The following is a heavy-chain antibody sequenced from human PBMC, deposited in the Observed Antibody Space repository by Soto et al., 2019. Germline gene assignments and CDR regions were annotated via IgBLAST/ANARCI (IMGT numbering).Heavy chain of an antibody. CDR2: INHSGST. J-gene: IGHJ6*02. V-gene: IGHV4-34*01. Sequence: QVQLQQWGAGLLKPSETLSLTCAVYGGSFSGYSWTWIRQAPGKGLEWIGQINHSGSTNRNPSLKSRVSISVDTSKNQFSLTLSSVSAADPAVYSCARGPHCYLSANFIFYSYGMDVWGQGTTVTVSS. D-gene: IGHD2-21*01. CDR3: ARGPHCYLSANFIFYSYGMDV. CDR1: GGSFSGYS.